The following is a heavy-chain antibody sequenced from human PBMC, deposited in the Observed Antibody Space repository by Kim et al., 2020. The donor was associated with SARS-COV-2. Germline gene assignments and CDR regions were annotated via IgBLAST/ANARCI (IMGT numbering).Heavy chain of an antibody. D-gene: IGHD6-13*01. J-gene: IGHJ5*02. CDR1: GDSVSSNSAA. V-gene: IGHV6-1*01. Sequence: SQTLSLTCAISGDSVSSNSAAWNWIRQSPSRGLEWLGRTYYRSKWYNDYAVSVKSRITINPDTSKNQFSLQLNSVTPEDTAVYYCARAGYSSSWYKSYWFDPWGQGTLVTVSS. CDR3: ARAGYSSSWYKSYWFDP. CDR2: TYYRSKWYN.